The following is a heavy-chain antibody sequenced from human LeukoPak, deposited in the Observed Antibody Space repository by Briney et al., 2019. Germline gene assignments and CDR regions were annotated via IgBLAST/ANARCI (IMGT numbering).Heavy chain of an antibody. CDR1: GYTFTSYY. Sequence: ASVKVSCKASGYTFTSYYMHWVRQAPGQGLEWMGIINPSGGSTSYAQKFQGRVTMTRDTSTSTVCMELSSLRSEDTAVYYCAREPLTSDYGDSGDYWGQGTLVTVSS. J-gene: IGHJ4*02. CDR3: AREPLTSDYGDSGDY. V-gene: IGHV1-46*01. CDR2: INPSGGST. D-gene: IGHD4-17*01.